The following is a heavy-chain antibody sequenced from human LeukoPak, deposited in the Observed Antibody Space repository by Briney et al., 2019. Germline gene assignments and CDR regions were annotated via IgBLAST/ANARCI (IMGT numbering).Heavy chain of an antibody. CDR1: RLPFSSYA. D-gene: IGHD1-26*01. V-gene: IGHV3-23*01. Sequence: PSGGSLRLSCAASRLPFSSYAMSWVRQAPGKGLEWVSAISGSGGSTYYADSVKGRFTISRDNSKNTLYLQMNSLRAEDTAVYYCAKFEWELRTWFDYWGQGTLVTVSS. CDR2: ISGSGGST. J-gene: IGHJ4*02. CDR3: AKFEWELRTWFDY.